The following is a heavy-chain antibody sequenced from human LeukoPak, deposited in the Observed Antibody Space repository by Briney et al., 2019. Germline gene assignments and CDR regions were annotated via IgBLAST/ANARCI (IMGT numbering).Heavy chain of an antibody. CDR3: ARDDTVTTAPYYYYGTDV. CDR1: GYTFTSYG. CDR2: ISAYNGNT. V-gene: IGHV1-18*01. J-gene: IGHJ6*02. D-gene: IGHD4-17*01. Sequence: ASVKVSCKASGYTFTSYGISWVRQAPGQGLEWMGWISAYNGNTNYAQKLQGRVTMTTDTSTSTAYMELSRLRSDDTAVYYCARDDTVTTAPYYYYGTDVWGQGTTVTVSS.